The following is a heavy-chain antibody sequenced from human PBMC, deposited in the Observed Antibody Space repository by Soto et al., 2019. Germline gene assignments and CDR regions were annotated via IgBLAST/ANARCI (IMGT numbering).Heavy chain of an antibody. J-gene: IGHJ4*02. CDR1: GFTFSSYA. CDR3: AKEAGRDGYNVDY. V-gene: IGHV3-23*01. Sequence: EVQLLESGGGLVQPGGSLRLSCAASGFTFSSYAMSWVRPAPGKGLEWVSSISSSGGSTYYADSVKGRFTISRDNSNNTLYLQMNSLRAEDTAVYYCAKEAGRDGYNVDYWGQGTLVTVSS. CDR2: ISSSGGST. D-gene: IGHD5-12*01.